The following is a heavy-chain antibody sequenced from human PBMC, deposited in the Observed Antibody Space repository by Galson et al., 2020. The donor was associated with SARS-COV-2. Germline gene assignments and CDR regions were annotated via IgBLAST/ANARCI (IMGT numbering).Heavy chain of an antibody. CDR2: FYYSGDT. CDR1: GGSISSGGYY. D-gene: IGHD6-6*01. J-gene: IGHJ6*03. Sequence: SETLSLTCTVSGGSISSGGYYWSWIRQHPGKGLEWIGYFYYSGDTYYNPSLKSRVTISADTSRNQFSLKLSSVTAADTAVYYCATTSIISYYMDVWGTGTRVTMSS. CDR3: ATTSIISYYMDV. V-gene: IGHV4-31*03.